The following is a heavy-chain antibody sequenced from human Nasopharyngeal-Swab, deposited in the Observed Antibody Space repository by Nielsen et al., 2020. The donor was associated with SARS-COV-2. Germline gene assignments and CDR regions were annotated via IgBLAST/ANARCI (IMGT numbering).Heavy chain of an antibody. CDR1: GFTLSDYS. CDR2: ISSSAAFI. V-gene: IGHV3-21*01. Sequence: GESLKIYCAASGFTLSDYSMNWVRQAPGKGLGWVSSISSSAAFINYADSVQGRLTISRDNAKNSLYLQMNSLRAEDTAVYYCARDGRSASYYGMDVWGQGTTVTVSS. CDR3: ARDGRSASYYGMDV. J-gene: IGHJ6*02.